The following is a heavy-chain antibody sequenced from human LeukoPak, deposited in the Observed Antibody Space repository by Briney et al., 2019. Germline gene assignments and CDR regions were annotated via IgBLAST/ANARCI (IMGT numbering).Heavy chain of an antibody. Sequence: GSLRLSCAASGFTFSSYSMNWVRQAPGKGLEGVSSISSSSSYIYYADSVKGRFTISRDNAKNSLYLQMNSLRAEDTAVYYCARDRSRAYDSSGPLDYWGQGTLVTVSS. J-gene: IGHJ4*02. V-gene: IGHV3-21*01. CDR2: ISSSSSYI. CDR1: GFTFSSYS. CDR3: ARDRSRAYDSSGPLDY. D-gene: IGHD3-22*01.